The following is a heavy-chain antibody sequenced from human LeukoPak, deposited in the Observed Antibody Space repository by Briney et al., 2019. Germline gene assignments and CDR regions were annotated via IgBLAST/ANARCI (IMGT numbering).Heavy chain of an antibody. Sequence: GGSLRLSCTVSGFTVSTNSMSWVRQAPGKGLEWVANIKQDGSEKYYVDSVEGRFTISRDNTQNSLYLQMNSLRAEDTAVYYCARGVRGYCSISSCHFDYWGQGTLVTVSS. J-gene: IGHJ4*02. CDR1: GFTVSTNS. CDR3: ARGVRGYCSISSCHFDY. CDR2: IKQDGSEK. D-gene: IGHD2-2*01. V-gene: IGHV3-7*01.